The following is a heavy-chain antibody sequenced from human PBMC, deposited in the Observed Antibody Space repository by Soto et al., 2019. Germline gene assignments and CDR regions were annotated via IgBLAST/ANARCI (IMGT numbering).Heavy chain of an antibody. V-gene: IGHV3-21*01. J-gene: IGHJ3*02. Sequence: ESGGGLVKPGGSLRLSCAASGFTFSSYSMNWVRQAPGKGLEWVSSISSSSSYIYYADSVKGRFTISRDNAKNSLYLQMNSLRAEDTAVYYCARDIPISDQYCGGDCYSLLDAFDIWGQGTMVTVSS. D-gene: IGHD2-21*01. CDR3: ARDIPISDQYCGGDCYSLLDAFDI. CDR2: ISSSSSYI. CDR1: GFTFSSYS.